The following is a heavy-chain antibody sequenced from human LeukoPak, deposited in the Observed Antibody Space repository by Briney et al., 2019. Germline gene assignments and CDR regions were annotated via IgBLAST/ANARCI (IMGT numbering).Heavy chain of an antibody. Sequence: SVKVSCKASGGTFSSYAISWVRQAPGQGLEWMGGIIPIFGTANYAQKFQGRVTITADKSTSTAYMELSSLRSEDTAVYCCASSRNVPRDYSGYDGNFYYWGQGTLVTVSS. CDR1: GGTFSSYA. CDR2: IIPIFGTA. CDR3: ASSRNVPRDYSGYDGNFYY. J-gene: IGHJ4*02. D-gene: IGHD5-12*01. V-gene: IGHV1-69*06.